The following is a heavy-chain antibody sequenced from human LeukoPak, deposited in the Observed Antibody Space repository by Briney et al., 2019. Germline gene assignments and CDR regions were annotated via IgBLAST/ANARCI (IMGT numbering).Heavy chain of an antibody. D-gene: IGHD3-22*01. CDR1: GGTFSSYA. V-gene: IGHV1-69*13. CDR2: IIPIFGTA. CDR3: AREGYYYDSSGSDY. J-gene: IGHJ4*02. Sequence: ASVKVSCKASGGTFSSYAISWVRQAPGQGLEWMGGIIPIFGTANYAQKFQGRVTITADESTSTAYMELSSLRSEDTAVYYCAREGYYYDSSGSDYWGQGTLVTVSS.